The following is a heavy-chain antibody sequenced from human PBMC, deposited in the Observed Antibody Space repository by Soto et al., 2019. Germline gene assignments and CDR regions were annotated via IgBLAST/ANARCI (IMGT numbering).Heavy chain of an antibody. Sequence: AGGSPRPSCAAPGFPFFSFSMRWGPPAPGKGLEWVSAISGSGGSTYYADSVKGRFTISRDNSKNTLYLQMNSLRAEDTAVYYCAKDRGSSGWYYFDYWGQGTLVTVSS. J-gene: IGHJ4*02. CDR3: AKDRGSSGWYYFDY. V-gene: IGHV3-23*01. D-gene: IGHD6-19*01. CDR2: ISGSGGST. CDR1: GFPFFSFS.